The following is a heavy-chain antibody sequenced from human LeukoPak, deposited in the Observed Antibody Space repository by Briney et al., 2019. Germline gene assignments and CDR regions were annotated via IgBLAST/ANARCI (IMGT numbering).Heavy chain of an antibody. V-gene: IGHV1-8*01. CDR1: GYTFTNYD. CDR3: ARDMGGDNVLMEKVIFDYGMDV. J-gene: IGHJ6*02. Sequence: GASVKVSCKASGYTFTNYDINWVRQATGQGLEWMGWMNPKSGKTGYAQKFQGRVTMTTNSSISTAYMELRSLRSDDTAVYYCARDMGGDNVLMEKVIFDYGMDVWGQGTTVTVSS. CDR2: MNPKSGKT. D-gene: IGHD2-8*01.